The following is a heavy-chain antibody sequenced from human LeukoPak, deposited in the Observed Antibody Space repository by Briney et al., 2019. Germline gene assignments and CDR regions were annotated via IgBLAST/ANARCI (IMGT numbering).Heavy chain of an antibody. J-gene: IGHJ5*02. CDR1: GGSFSGYY. Sequence: SETLSLTCAVYGGSFSGYYWSWIRQPPGKGLEWIGEINHSGSTNYNPSLKSRVTISVDTSKNQFSLKLSSVTAEDTAVYYCARVLKIVVRRVIISNWFDPWGQGTLVTVSS. V-gene: IGHV4-34*01. D-gene: IGHD3-10*01. CDR3: ARVLKIVVRRVIISNWFDP. CDR2: INHSGST.